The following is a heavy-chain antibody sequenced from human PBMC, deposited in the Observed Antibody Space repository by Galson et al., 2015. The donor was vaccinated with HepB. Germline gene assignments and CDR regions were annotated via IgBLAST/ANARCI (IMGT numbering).Heavy chain of an antibody. CDR2: ISGRGGST. CDR1: GFTFSSYA. CDR3: AKVSGSFGELPLYYYYGMDV. V-gene: IGHV3-23*01. Sequence: SLRLSCAASGFTFSSYAMSGVRQAPGKGLEWVSDISGRGGSTYYADSVKGRFTISRDNSKNTLYLQMNILRAEDTAVYYCAKVSGSFGELPLYYYYGMDVWGQGTTVTVSS. D-gene: IGHD3-10*01. J-gene: IGHJ6*02.